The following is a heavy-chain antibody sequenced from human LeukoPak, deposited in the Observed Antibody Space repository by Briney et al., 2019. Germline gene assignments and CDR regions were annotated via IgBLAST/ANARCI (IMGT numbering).Heavy chain of an antibody. J-gene: IGHJ4*02. CDR1: GFTFSNYA. D-gene: IGHD3-10*01. Sequence: GGSLRLSCAASGFTFSNYAMNWVRQAPGKGLEWVSSISGSGGSTYYADSVKGRFTISRDNAKNSLYLQMNSLRAEDTAVYYCARLGYGSGGWGQGTLVTVSS. V-gene: IGHV3-23*01. CDR2: ISGSGGST. CDR3: ARLGYGSGG.